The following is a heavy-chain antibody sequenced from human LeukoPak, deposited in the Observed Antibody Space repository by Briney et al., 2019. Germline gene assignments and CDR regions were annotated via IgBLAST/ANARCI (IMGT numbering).Heavy chain of an antibody. Sequence: GGSLRLSCAVSGFTFSNYNMNWVRRAPGKGLEWVSYIGSSVSTRYYADSVKGRFTISRDNGKHSLYLQMDSLRAEDTAVYYCAREGSDFWSGYSKGYFDYWGQGTLVTVSS. CDR1: GFTFSNYN. J-gene: IGHJ4*02. D-gene: IGHD3-3*01. CDR3: AREGSDFWSGYSKGYFDY. V-gene: IGHV3-48*01. CDR2: IGSSVSTR.